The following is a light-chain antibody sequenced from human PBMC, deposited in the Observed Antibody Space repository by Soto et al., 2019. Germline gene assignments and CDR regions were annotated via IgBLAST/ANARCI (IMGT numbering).Light chain of an antibody. V-gene: IGKV3-11*01. CDR1: QRVSNY. J-gene: IGKJ5*01. Sequence: EIMLKQSPATLSLSPGDTATLSCRATQRVSNYLAWYQQKLGQAPRLLIYDASKRATGIPARFSGSGSGTDFTLTISSLEPEDFAVYFCQQRSDWPPTFCQGTRLEIK. CDR2: DAS. CDR3: QQRSDWPPT.